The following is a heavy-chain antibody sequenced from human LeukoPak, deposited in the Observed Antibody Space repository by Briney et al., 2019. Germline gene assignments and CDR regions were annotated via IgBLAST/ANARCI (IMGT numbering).Heavy chain of an antibody. V-gene: IGHV4-34*01. D-gene: IGHD3-10*01. CDR1: GGSFSGYY. J-gene: IGHJ6*02. Sequence: SETLSLTCAVYGGSFSGYYWSWIRQPPGKGLEWIGEINHSGSTNYNPSLKSRVTISVDTSKNQFSLKLSSVTAADTAVYYCASCYYGSGSYRYGMDVWGQGTTVTVSS. CDR3: ASCYYGSGSYRYGMDV. CDR2: INHSGST.